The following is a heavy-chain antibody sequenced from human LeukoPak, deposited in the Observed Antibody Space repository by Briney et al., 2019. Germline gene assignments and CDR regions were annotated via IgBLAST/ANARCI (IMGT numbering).Heavy chain of an antibody. CDR2: IYTSGST. Sequence: SETLSLTCTVSGGSISRYYWSWLRQPAGKGLEWIGRIYTSGSTYYNPSLKSRVTISVDTSKNQFSLKLSSVTAADTAVYYCARDGGGRDDFWSGYRYYYYYYMDVWGKGTTVTVSS. J-gene: IGHJ6*03. V-gene: IGHV4-4*07. CDR1: GGSISRYY. D-gene: IGHD3-3*01. CDR3: ARDGGGRDDFWSGYRYYYYYYMDV.